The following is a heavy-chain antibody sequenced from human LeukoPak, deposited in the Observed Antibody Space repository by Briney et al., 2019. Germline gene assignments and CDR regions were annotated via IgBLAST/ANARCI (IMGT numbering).Heavy chain of an antibody. V-gene: IGHV4-34*01. J-gene: IGHJ4*02. CDR3: ARGRVVGARAFDY. CDR1: GGSFSGYC. Sequence: SETLSLTCAVYGGSFSGYCWSWIRQPPGKGLEWMGEINHSGSTNYNPSLKSRVTISVDTSKNQFSLKLSSVTAADTAVYYCARGRVVGARAFDYWGQGTLVTVSS. D-gene: IGHD1-26*01. CDR2: INHSGST.